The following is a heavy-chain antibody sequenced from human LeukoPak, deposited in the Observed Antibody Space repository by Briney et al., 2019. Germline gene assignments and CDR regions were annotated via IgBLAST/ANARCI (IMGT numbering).Heavy chain of an antibody. CDR3: AKDPYYYDSSGSYYFDY. V-gene: IGHV3-9*01. J-gene: IGHJ4*02. CDR2: ITWGRDNL. Sequence: GGSLRLSCAVSGFIFDDYAMHWVRQAPGKGLEWVSGITWGRDNLAYAASVKGRFTISRDNRKNLLHLQMNSLRPDDSAVYYCAKDPYYYDSSGSYYFDYWGQGTLVTVSS. D-gene: IGHD3-22*01. CDR1: GFIFDDYA.